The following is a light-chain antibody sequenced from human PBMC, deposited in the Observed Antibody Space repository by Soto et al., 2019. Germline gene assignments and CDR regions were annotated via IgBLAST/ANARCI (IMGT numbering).Light chain of an antibody. J-gene: IGKJ1*01. Sequence: DIQMTQSPSTLSASVGDRVTITCRASQSISSWLAWYQQKPGKAPKLLIYDASSLESGVPSRFSGSGSGTAFTLTISSLQPDDFATYYRQQYNSYSSTFGQGTKVEIK. CDR2: DAS. CDR1: QSISSW. CDR3: QQYNSYSST. V-gene: IGKV1-5*01.